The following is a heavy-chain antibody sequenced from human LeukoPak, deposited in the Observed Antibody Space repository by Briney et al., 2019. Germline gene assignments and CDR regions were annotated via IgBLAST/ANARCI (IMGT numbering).Heavy chain of an antibody. CDR1: GFTFDDYA. V-gene: IGHV3-9*01. Sequence: GGSLRLSYAASGFTFDDYAMHWVRQAPGKGLEWVSGISWNSGSIGYADSVKGRFTISRDNAKNSLYLQMNSLRAEDTALYYCAKDIGSVAAAGKDYWGQGTLVTVSS. CDR2: ISWNSGSI. CDR3: AKDIGSVAAAGKDY. J-gene: IGHJ4*02. D-gene: IGHD6-13*01.